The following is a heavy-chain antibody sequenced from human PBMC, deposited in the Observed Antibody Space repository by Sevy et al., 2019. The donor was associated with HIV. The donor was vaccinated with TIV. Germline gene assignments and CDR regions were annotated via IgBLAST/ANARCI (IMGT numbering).Heavy chain of an antibody. CDR2: IKNKVDGGTT. V-gene: IGHV3-15*01. D-gene: IGHD3-10*01. Sequence: GGSLRLSCEASGFNFSKVWMSWVRQAPGKGLEWVAHIKNKVDGGTTDYAAPVRGRFTISRDDSKNSLFLQMNSLKIEDTAVYYCTTGGSLFQHWGQGTLVTVSS. CDR1: GFNFSKVW. J-gene: IGHJ1*01. CDR3: TTGGSLFQH.